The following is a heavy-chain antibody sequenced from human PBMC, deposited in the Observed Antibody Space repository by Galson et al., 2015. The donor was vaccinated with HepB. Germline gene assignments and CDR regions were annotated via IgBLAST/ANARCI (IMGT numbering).Heavy chain of an antibody. Sequence: SVKVSCKASGSTFTSYDINWVRQATGQGPEWMGWMNPNSGNTGYAQKFQGRVTMTRNTSISTAYMELSSLRSEDTAVYYCARVPAAIGRRSGSYQWFDPWGQGTLVTVSS. V-gene: IGHV1-8*02. CDR2: MNPNSGNT. CDR1: GSTFTSYD. D-gene: IGHD2-2*02. J-gene: IGHJ5*02. CDR3: ARVPAAIGRRSGSYQWFDP.